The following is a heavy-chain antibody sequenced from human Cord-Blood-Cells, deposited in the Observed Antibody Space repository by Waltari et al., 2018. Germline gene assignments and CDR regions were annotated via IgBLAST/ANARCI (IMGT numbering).Heavy chain of an antibody. J-gene: IGHJ5*02. CDR3: ARVGSIAATTNWFDP. CDR1: GGPFSSYA. V-gene: IGHV1-69*01. D-gene: IGHD6-13*01. CDR2: IIPIFGTA. Sequence: QVQLVQSGAEVKKPGSSVKVSCKASGGPFSSYAIRWVRQAPGQGLEWMGGIIPIFGTANYAQKFQGRVTITADESTSTAYMELSSLRSEDTAVYYCARVGSIAATTNWFDPWGQGTLVTVSS.